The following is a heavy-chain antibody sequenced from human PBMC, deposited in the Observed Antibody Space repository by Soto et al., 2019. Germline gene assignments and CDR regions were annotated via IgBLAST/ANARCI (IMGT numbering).Heavy chain of an antibody. Sequence: ASVKVSCKASGYTFTGYYMHWVRQAPGQGLEWMGWINPNSGGTNHAQKFQGWVTMTRDTSISTAYMELSRLRSDDTAVYYCARAYSGSPIDYWGQGTLVTVSS. J-gene: IGHJ4*02. D-gene: IGHD1-26*01. CDR2: INPNSGGT. CDR1: GYTFTGYY. V-gene: IGHV1-2*04. CDR3: ARAYSGSPIDY.